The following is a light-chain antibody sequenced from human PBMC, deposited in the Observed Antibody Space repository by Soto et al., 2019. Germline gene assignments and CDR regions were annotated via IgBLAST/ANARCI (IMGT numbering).Light chain of an antibody. CDR2: NNN. V-gene: IGLV1-44*01. J-gene: IGLJ1*01. CDR3: ATWDDSLNAYV. CDR1: SSNVGSNT. Sequence: QAVLTQPPSVSGTPGQRVTISCSGSSSNVGSNTVHWYQQVPGTAPKLLIFNNNQRPSGVPDRFSGSTSGTSAPLAISGLQSEDESDYYCATWDDSLNAYVFGTGTKLTVL.